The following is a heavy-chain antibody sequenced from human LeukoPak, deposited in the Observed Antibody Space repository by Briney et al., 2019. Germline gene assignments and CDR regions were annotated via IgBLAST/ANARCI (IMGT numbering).Heavy chain of an antibody. J-gene: IGHJ3*02. D-gene: IGHD1-26*01. CDR1: GGSISSSSYY. V-gene: IGHV4-61*02. CDR3: ARDSRVLGARLDHAFDI. CDR2: IYTSGST. Sequence: SETLSLTCTVSGGSISSSSYYWSWIRQPAGKGLEWIGRIYTSGSTNYNPSLKRRVTMSVDTSKNQFSLKLSSVTAADTAVYYCARDSRVLGARLDHAFDIWGQGTMVTVSS.